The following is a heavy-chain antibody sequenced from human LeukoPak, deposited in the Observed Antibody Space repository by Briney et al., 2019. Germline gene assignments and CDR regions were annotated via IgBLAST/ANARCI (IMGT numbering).Heavy chain of an antibody. CDR2: IYYSGRT. Sequence: SEIQSPTCSVSGGSISSSSYYWGWIRQPPGKGLEWIGTIYYSGRTYYNPSLKSRVTISVDTSKSQFSLKLSSVTAADTAVYYCARHNEAFALWGQGTMVTVSS. J-gene: IGHJ3*01. CDR1: GGSISSSSYY. CDR3: ARHNEAFAL. V-gene: IGHV4-39*01.